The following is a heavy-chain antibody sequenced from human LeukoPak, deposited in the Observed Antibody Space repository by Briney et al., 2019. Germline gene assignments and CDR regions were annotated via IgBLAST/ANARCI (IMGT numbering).Heavy chain of an antibody. J-gene: IGHJ4*02. CDR2: ISGSGGST. V-gene: IGHV3-23*01. Sequence: GGSLRLSCAASGFTFSSYAMSWDRQAPGKGLEWVSAISGSGGSTYYADSVKGRFTISRDNSKNTLYLQMNSLRAEDTAVYYCAKHNGLIRSTFDYWGQGTLVTVSS. CDR3: AKHNGLIRSTFDY. D-gene: IGHD4-17*01. CDR1: GFTFSSYA.